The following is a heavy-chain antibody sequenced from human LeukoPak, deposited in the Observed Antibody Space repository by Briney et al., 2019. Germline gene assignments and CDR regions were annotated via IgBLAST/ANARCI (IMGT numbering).Heavy chain of an antibody. CDR2: INPNSGGT. V-gene: IGHV1-2*02. CDR1: GYTFTGYY. CDR3: ARGPIIDIAIVPAADEYYYMDV. Sequence: ASVKVSCKASGYTFTGYYMHWVRQAPGQGLEWMGWINPNSGGTNYAQKFQGRVTMTRDTSISTAYMELSRLRSDDTAVYYCARGPIIDIAIVPAADEYYYMDVWGKGTTVTVSS. D-gene: IGHD2-2*01. J-gene: IGHJ6*03.